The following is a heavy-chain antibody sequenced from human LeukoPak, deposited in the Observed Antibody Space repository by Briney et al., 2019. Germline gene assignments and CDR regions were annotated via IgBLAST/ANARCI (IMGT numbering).Heavy chain of an antibody. Sequence: SETLSLTCTVSGGSISGYYWNWIRQPAGKGLEWIGRIYTSGSTNYNPSLKSRVTISVDTSKNQFSLKLSSVTAADTAVYYCARATLRGYSYGYDYWGQGTLVTVSS. CDR3: ARATLRGYSYGYDY. J-gene: IGHJ4*02. V-gene: IGHV4-4*07. D-gene: IGHD5-18*01. CDR2: IYTSGST. CDR1: GGSISGYY.